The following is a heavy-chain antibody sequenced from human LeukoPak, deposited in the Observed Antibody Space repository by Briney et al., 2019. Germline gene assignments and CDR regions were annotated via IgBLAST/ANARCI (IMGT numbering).Heavy chain of an antibody. D-gene: IGHD3-3*01. CDR2: IIPIFGAA. Sequence: ASVKVSCKASGGTFSSYAISWVRQAPGQGLEWMGGIIPIFGAANYAQKFQGRVTITADESTSTAYMELSSLRSEDTAVYYCATPYYDFWSGYYNFDYWGQGTLVTVSS. V-gene: IGHV1-69*13. CDR3: ATPYYDFWSGYYNFDY. J-gene: IGHJ4*02. CDR1: GGTFSSYA.